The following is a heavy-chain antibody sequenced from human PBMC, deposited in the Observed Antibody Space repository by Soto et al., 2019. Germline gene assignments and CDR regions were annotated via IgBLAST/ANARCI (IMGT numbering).Heavy chain of an antibody. V-gene: IGHV1-3*05. CDR2: INAGNGNT. CDR3: ARACVVVTDPDS. Sequence: QVQLVQSGAEEKKPGASVKVSCKASGYTFTSYAMHWVRQAPGQRLEWMGWINAGNGNTKYSQKFQGRVTITRDTSASTAYMEVSSLRSEDTAVYYCARACVVVTDPDSWGQGTLVTVSS. CDR1: GYTFTSYA. D-gene: IGHD2-21*02. J-gene: IGHJ4*02.